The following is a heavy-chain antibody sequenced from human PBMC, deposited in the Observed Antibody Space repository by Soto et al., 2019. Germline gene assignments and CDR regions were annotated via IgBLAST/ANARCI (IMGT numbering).Heavy chain of an antibody. CDR1: GGSISSSSYY. Sequence: QLQLQESGPGLVKPSETLSLTCTVSGGSISSSSYYWGWIRQPPGKGLEGIGSIYYSGSTYYNPSPKSRVTISVDTSKNQLSLKLSSVSAADTGVYYCARHTPAISISDHWGQGTLVTVSS. V-gene: IGHV4-39*01. D-gene: IGHD2-15*01. CDR3: ARHTPAISISDH. CDR2: IYYSGST. J-gene: IGHJ4*02.